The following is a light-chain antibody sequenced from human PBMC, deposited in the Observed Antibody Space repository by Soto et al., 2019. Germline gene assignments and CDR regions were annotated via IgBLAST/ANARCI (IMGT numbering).Light chain of an antibody. CDR3: SSYAGSVYV. V-gene: IGLV2-8*01. CDR1: SSDVGAYNY. J-gene: IGLJ1*01. Sequence: QSALTQPPSASGSPGQSVSISCTGTSSDVGAYNYVSWYQQHPGKAPKLMIYDVSKRPSGVPDRFSGSKSGNTASLTVSGLQAEDDADYYCSSYAGSVYVFGTGTKVTVL. CDR2: DVS.